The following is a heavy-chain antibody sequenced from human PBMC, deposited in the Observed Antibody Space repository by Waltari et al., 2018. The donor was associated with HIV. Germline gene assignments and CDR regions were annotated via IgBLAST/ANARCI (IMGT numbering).Heavy chain of an antibody. CDR3: ARRYYDDSSGYPSHYFYGMDV. V-gene: IGHV3-48*01. J-gene: IGHJ6*02. CDR1: GFTFSSYS. Sequence: GGSQRGALASGFTFSSYSMNWVRQAPGKGLEWVSYISSSSRTIYYAASVKGRFTISRDNAKKTLYLQMNSLRVDDTAVYYCARRYYDDSSGYPSHYFYGMDVWGQGTTVTVSS. D-gene: IGHD3-22*01. CDR2: ISSSSRTI.